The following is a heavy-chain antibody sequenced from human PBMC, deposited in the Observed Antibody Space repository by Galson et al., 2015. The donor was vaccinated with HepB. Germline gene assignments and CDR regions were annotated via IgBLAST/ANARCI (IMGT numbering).Heavy chain of an antibody. CDR1: DGSTSSYY. J-gene: IGHJ4*02. CDR3: ARRDYDFWSGYYHGYYFDY. V-gene: IGHV4-59*08. Sequence: SETLSLTCTVSDGSTSSYYWSWIRQPPGKGLEWIGYIYNSGSTNYNPSLKSRVTISADTSKNQFSLKLSSVTAADTAVYYCARRDYDFWSGYYHGYYFDYWGQGTLVSVSS. CDR2: IYNSGST. D-gene: IGHD3-3*01.